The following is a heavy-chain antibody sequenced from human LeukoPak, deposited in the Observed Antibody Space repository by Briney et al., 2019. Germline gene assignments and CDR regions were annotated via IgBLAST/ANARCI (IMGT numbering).Heavy chain of an antibody. CDR3: ATRAVADAYYFDY. Sequence: PGGSLRLSCAASGFTFSSYVMSWVRRAPGKGLEWVAFIRYDGSNKYYADSVKGRFTISRDNSKNTLYLQMNSLRAEDTAVYYCATRAVADAYYFDYWGQGTLVTVSS. J-gene: IGHJ4*02. CDR1: GFTFSSYV. V-gene: IGHV3-30*02. D-gene: IGHD6-19*01. CDR2: IRYDGSNK.